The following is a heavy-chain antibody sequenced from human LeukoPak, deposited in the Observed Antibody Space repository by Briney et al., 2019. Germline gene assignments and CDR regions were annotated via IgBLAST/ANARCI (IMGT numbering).Heavy chain of an antibody. CDR2: IKQDGSEK. J-gene: IGHJ4*02. CDR1: GFTFSTYW. V-gene: IGHV3-7*01. CDR3: ARGPRLMAADGLRYFDS. Sequence: PGGSLRLSCVASGFTFSTYWMSWVRQAPGKGLEWVANIKQDGSEKYHAHSVKGRFSISRDNAKNSLYLQMNSLRVEDTAVYFCARGPRLMAADGLRYFDSWGQGNLVTVSS. D-gene: IGHD6-13*01.